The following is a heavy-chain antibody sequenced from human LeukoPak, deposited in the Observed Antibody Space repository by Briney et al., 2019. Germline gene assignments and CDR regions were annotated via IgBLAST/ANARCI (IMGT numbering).Heavy chain of an antibody. D-gene: IGHD6-13*01. CDR2: IKQDGSEK. Sequence: GGSLRLSCAASGFTFSSYWMSWVRQAPGKGLEWVANIKQDGSEKYYVDSVKGRFTISRDNAKNSLYLQMNSLRAEDTAVYYCARVAAAGPYYYGMDVWGQGTTVTVSS. V-gene: IGHV3-7*01. J-gene: IGHJ6*02. CDR3: ARVAAAGPYYYGMDV. CDR1: GFTFSSYW.